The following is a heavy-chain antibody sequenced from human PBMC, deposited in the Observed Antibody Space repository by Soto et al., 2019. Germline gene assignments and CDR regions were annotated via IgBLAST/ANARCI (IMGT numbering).Heavy chain of an antibody. D-gene: IGHD3-16*01. CDR3: AQLGLMTFSHKHYFNH. CDR1: GFSFDNYG. J-gene: IGHJ4*02. V-gene: IGHV3-23*01. CDR2: IKSDGSST. Sequence: EVQLLESGGDLVQPGGSLRLSCVASGFSFDNYGMSWVRQAPGKGLEWVSAIKSDGSSTYYAASVKDRFTISRDNSKKTLYLQLNRLRAEDTAVYYCAQLGLMTFSHKHYFNHWGRGTLVTVSS.